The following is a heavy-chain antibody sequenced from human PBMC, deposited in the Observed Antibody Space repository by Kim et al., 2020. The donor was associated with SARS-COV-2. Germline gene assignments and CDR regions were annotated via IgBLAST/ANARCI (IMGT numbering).Heavy chain of an antibody. CDR3: ARGSGWAFDY. V-gene: IGHV1-3*01. J-gene: IGHJ4*02. Sequence: NTKYSQKVQGRVTITRDTSASTAYMELTSLRSEDTAIYYCARGSGWAFDYWGQGTLVTVAS. CDR2: NT. D-gene: IGHD6-19*01.